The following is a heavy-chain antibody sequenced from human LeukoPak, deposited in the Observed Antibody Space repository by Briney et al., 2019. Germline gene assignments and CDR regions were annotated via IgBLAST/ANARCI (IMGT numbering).Heavy chain of an antibody. D-gene: IGHD5-24*01. V-gene: IGHV4-31*03. CDR3: ARTERGDGYTWDY. J-gene: IGHJ4*02. Sequence: SQTLSLTCTVSGGSINTGVYYWSWIRQHPGKGLEWIGYIYYSGSTYYNPSLKSRVTMSIDTSKNQFSLNLSSLTAADTAVYYCARTERGDGYTWDYWGQGALVAVSS. CDR1: GGSINTGVYY. CDR2: IYYSGST.